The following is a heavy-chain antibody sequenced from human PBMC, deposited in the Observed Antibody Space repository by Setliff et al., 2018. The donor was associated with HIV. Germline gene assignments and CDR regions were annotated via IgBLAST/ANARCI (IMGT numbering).Heavy chain of an antibody. CDR3: ASHGDYYYYYMDV. J-gene: IGHJ6*03. D-gene: IGHD3-3*01. Sequence: SETLSLTCTVSGGSISSYYWSWIRQPAGKGLEWIGRIYTSGSTNYNPSLKSRVTMSVDTSKNQFSLKLSSVTAADTAVCYCASHGDYYYYYMDVWGKGTTVTVSS. CDR2: IYTSGST. V-gene: IGHV4-4*07. CDR1: GGSISSYY.